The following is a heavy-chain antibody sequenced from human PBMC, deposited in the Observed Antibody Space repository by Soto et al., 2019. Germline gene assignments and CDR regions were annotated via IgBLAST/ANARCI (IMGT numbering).Heavy chain of an antibody. Sequence: ASVKVSCKASGYTFTIYGISWVRQAPGQGLEWMGWISAYNGNTNYAQKLQGRVTMTTDTSTSTAYMELRSLRSDDTAVYYCANDLGEYSSSTSRSFDYWGQGTLVTVSS. D-gene: IGHD6-6*01. J-gene: IGHJ4*02. CDR3: ANDLGEYSSSTSRSFDY. CDR2: ISAYNGNT. V-gene: IGHV1-18*01. CDR1: GYTFTIYG.